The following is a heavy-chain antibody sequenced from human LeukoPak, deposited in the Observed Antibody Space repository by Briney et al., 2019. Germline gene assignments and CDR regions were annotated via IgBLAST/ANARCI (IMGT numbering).Heavy chain of an antibody. Sequence: SETLSLTCTVSGGSISSYHWTWIRQPAGKGLEWIGRIYTSGSTNYNPSLKSRVTISVDTSKNQFSLKLSSVTAADTAVYYCARRRRITMVRGAIIGWGQGTLVTVSS. D-gene: IGHD3-10*01. J-gene: IGHJ4*02. CDR3: ARRRRITMVRGAIIG. V-gene: IGHV4-4*07. CDR1: GGSISSYH. CDR2: IYTSGST.